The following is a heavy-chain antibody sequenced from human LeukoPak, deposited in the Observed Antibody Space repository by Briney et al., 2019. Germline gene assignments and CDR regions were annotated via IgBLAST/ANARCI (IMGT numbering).Heavy chain of an antibody. V-gene: IGHV4-59*01. D-gene: IGHD2-2*01. CDR3: ARHQLPDLYYYYYGMDV. J-gene: IGHJ6*04. CDR1: RGSISSYY. CDR2: IYYSGSI. Sequence: SETLSLTCTVSRGSISSYYWSWIREPPGKGLEWSGYIYYSGSINYNPSLQSRVTISVDTSKNQFSLKLSSVTAADTAVYYCARHQLPDLYYYYYGMDVWGKGTTVTVSS.